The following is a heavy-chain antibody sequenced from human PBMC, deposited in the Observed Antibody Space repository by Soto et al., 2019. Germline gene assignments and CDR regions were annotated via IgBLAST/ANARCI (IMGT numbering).Heavy chain of an antibody. D-gene: IGHD3-9*01. J-gene: IGHJ4*02. CDR2: ISYDGSNK. CDR3: SRDDSDWFFN. Sequence: GGSLRLSCAASGFTFSSYAMHWVRQAPGKGLEWVAVISYDGSNKYYATAYAASVKGRFTISRDDSKNTAYLQMNSLESEDTAVYYCSRDDSDWFFNWGRGTLVTVSS. V-gene: IGHV3-30-3*01. CDR1: GFTFSSYA.